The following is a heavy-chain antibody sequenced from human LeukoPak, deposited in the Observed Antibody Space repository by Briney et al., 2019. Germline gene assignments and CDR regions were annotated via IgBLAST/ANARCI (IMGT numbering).Heavy chain of an antibody. CDR3: AKIPHIVVVVAANFDY. CDR1: GFTFSSYA. V-gene: IGHV3-23*01. Sequence: GGSLRLSCAASGFTFSSYAMSWVRQAPGKGLGLVSAISGSGGSTYYADSVKGRFTISRDNSKNTLYLQMNSLRAEDTAVYYCAKIPHIVVVVAANFDYWGQGTLVTVSS. J-gene: IGHJ4*02. D-gene: IGHD2-15*01. CDR2: ISGSGGST.